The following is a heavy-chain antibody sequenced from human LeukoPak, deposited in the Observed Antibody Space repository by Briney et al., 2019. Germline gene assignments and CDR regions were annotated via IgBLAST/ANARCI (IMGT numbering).Heavy chain of an antibody. Sequence: GGSLRLSCAASGFTFSSYAMHWVRQAPGKGLEWVAVISYDGSNKYYADSVKGRFPISRDNSKNTLYLQMNSLRAEDTAVYYCATVNTWGQGTLVTVSS. CDR2: ISYDGSNK. J-gene: IGHJ5*02. CDR1: GFTFSSYA. CDR3: ATVNT. V-gene: IGHV3-30*04.